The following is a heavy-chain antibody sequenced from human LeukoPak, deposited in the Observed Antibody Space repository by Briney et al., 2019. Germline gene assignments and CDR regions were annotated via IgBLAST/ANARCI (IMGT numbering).Heavy chain of an antibody. CDR2: ISSSSSYI. CDR3: ARDSDVVVVAATLGAFDI. D-gene: IGHD2-15*01. CDR1: GFTFSSYS. Sequence: SGGSLRLSCAVSGFTFSSYSMNWVRQAPGKGLEWVSSISSSSSYIYYADSVKGRFTISRDNAKNSLYLQMNSLRAEDTAVYYCARDSDVVVVAATLGAFDIWGQGTMVTVSS. J-gene: IGHJ3*02. V-gene: IGHV3-21*01.